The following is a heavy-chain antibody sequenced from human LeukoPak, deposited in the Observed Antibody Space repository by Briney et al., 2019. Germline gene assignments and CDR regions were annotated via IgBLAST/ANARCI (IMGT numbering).Heavy chain of an antibody. CDR2: INPNSGGT. J-gene: IGHJ6*02. D-gene: IGHD3-10*01. CDR3: ARSIDYYASPDPGDYYYYYGMDV. V-gene: IGHV1-2*04. Sequence: ASVKVSCKASGYTFTGYYMNWVRQAPGQGLEWMGWINPNSGGTNYAQKFQGWVTMTRDTSISTAYMELSRLRSDDTAVYYCARSIDYYASPDPGDYYYYYGMDVWGQGTTVTVSS. CDR1: GYTFTGYY.